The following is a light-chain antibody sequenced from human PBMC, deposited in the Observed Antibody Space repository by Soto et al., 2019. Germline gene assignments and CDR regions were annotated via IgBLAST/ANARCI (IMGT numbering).Light chain of an antibody. CDR1: SSDVGSYNL. V-gene: IGLV2-23*02. CDR2: EVS. CDR3: CSYASSRTPLI. Sequence: QSVLTQPASVSGSPGQSITISCTGTSSDVGSYNLVSWYQQHPGKAPKLMIYEVSKRPSGVSNRFSGSKSGNTASLTISGLQAEDEADYYCCSYASSRTPLIFGTGTKVTDL. J-gene: IGLJ1*01.